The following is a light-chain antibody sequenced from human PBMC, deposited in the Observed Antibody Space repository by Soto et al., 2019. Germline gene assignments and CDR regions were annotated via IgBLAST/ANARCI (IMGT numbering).Light chain of an antibody. CDR3: CSYAGSSTYV. CDR2: DVS. Sequence: QSALTQPRSVSGSPGQSVTISCTGTSSDVGGYNYVSWYQEHPGKAPKVMIYDVSKRPSGVPDRFSGSKSGNTASLTISGLQAEDEADYYCCSYAGSSTYVFGSATKVTVL. J-gene: IGLJ1*01. V-gene: IGLV2-11*01. CDR1: SSDVGGYNY.